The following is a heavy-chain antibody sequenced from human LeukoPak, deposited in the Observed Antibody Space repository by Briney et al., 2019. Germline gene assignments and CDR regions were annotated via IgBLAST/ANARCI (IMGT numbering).Heavy chain of an antibody. CDR2: IYYSGST. D-gene: IGHD1-7*01. J-gene: IGHJ4*02. CDR3: ARGGGNWNYPPGY. CDR1: GGSISSGDYY. Sequence: KPSETLSLTCTVSGGSISSGDYYWSWIRQPPVKGLEWIGYIYYSGSTYYNPSLKSRVTISVDTSKNQFSLELSSVTAADTAVYYCARGGGNWNYPPGYWGQGTLVTVSS. V-gene: IGHV4-30-4*01.